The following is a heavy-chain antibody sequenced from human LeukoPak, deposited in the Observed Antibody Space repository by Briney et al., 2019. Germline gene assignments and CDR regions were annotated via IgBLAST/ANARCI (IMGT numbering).Heavy chain of an antibody. CDR2: ISVKGGST. V-gene: IGHV3-64*01. CDR1: GFTFSSSA. Sequence: GGSLRLSCAASGFTFSSSAMHWVRQAPGKGLEFVSAISVKGGSTYYANSVKGRFTISRDNSENTLYLQMGSLRAEDMTVYYCAGSGSGGFLYYFDYWGQGTLVTVSS. CDR3: AGSGSGGFLYYFDY. J-gene: IGHJ4*02. D-gene: IGHD2-15*01.